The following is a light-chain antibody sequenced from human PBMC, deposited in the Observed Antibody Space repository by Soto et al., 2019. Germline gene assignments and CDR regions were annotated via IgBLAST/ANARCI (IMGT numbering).Light chain of an antibody. CDR2: GIS. Sequence: EIVLTQSPATLSLSPGERATLSCRASQSVSRYLAWYQQKPGQAHRLLIYGISTRATGIADRFSGSGSGTDFTLTISRLEPEDFEVYYCQQYGSAPPRFGGGTKVDI. CDR3: QQYGSAPPR. CDR1: QSVSRY. J-gene: IGKJ4*02. V-gene: IGKV3-20*01.